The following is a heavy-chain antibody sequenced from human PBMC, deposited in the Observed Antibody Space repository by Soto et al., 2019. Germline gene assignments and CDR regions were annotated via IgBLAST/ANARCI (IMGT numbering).Heavy chain of an antibody. J-gene: IGHJ5*02. V-gene: IGHV3-74*01. D-gene: IGHD5-18*01. Sequence: EVQLVESGGGLVQPGGSLRLSCAASGFTFSSYWMHWVRQAPGKGLVWVSRINSDGSSTSYADSVKGRFTISRDNDKNTLYLRMNGLRGEDTAVYYGARERYSYDQRNWFDHWGQGTLVTVS. CDR1: GFTFSSYW. CDR3: ARERYSYDQRNWFDH. CDR2: INSDGSST.